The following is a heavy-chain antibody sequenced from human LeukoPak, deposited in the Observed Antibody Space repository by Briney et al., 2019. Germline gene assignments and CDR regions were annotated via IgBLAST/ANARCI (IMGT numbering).Heavy chain of an antibody. CDR3: ARAFRTTGSGYTFDY. CDR2: INSDGRST. Sequence: GGSLRLSCVASGFTFSSSWMHWVRQAPGKGLVWVSRINSDGRSTSYADFVKGRFTISRDNAKNSLSLQMDSLRAEDTAVYYCARAFRTTGSGYTFDYWGQGTLVTVSS. V-gene: IGHV3-74*01. J-gene: IGHJ4*02. D-gene: IGHD3-10*01. CDR1: GFTFSSSW.